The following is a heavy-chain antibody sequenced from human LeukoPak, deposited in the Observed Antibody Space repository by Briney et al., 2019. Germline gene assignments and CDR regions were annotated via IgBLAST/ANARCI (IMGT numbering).Heavy chain of an antibody. D-gene: IGHD3-3*01. CDR2: ISAYNGNT. Sequence: GASVKVSCKASGYTFTSYGMSWVRQAPGQGLEWMGWISAYNGNTNYAQKLQGRVTMTTDTSTSTAYMELRSLRSDYTAVYYCAREWGGSQGLDAFDIWGQGTMVTVSS. V-gene: IGHV1-18*01. CDR3: AREWGGSQGLDAFDI. J-gene: IGHJ3*02. CDR1: GYTFTSYG.